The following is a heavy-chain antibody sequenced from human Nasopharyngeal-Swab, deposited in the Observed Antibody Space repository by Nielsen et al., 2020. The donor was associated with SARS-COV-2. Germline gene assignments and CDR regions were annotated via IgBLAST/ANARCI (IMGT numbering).Heavy chain of an antibody. D-gene: IGHD1-26*01. CDR2: IKQDGSEK. CDR1: GFTFSSYW. J-gene: IGHJ6*02. Sequence: GESLKISCAASGFTFSSYWMSWVRQAPGKGLEWVANIKQDGSEKYYVDSVKGRFTISRDNAKNSLYLQMNSLRAEGTAVYYCARDLVVGATTSAYYYYYGMDVWGQGTTVTVSS. CDR3: ARDLVVGATTSAYYYYYGMDV. V-gene: IGHV3-7*01.